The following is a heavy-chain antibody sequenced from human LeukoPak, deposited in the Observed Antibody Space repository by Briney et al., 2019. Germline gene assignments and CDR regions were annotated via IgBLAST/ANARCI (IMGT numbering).Heavy chain of an antibody. CDR3: ARELTLDV. V-gene: IGHV4-30-2*01. J-gene: IGHJ6*04. CDR1: GGSISSGGYY. CDR2: IYHSGST. D-gene: IGHD1-14*01. Sequence: PSETLSLTCTVSGGSISSGGYYWSWIRQPPGKGLEWIGYIYHSGSTYYNPSLKSRVTISVDRSKNQFSLKLSSVTAADTAVYYCARELTLDVWGKGTTVTVSS.